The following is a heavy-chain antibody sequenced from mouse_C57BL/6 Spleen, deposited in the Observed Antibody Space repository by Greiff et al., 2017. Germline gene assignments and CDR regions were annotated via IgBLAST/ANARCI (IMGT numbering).Heavy chain of an antibody. CDR2: INPCNGGT. J-gene: IGHJ3*01. D-gene: IGHD1-1*01. CDR3: AREYGSSPFAY. CDR1: GYTFTSYW. Sequence: VQLQQPGAELVKPGASVKLSCKASGYTFTSYWMPWVKQRPGQGLEWIGNINPCNGGTNYNEKFKSKATLTVDKSSSTAYMQLSSLTSEDSAVYNWAREYGSSPFAYWGQGTLVTVSA. V-gene: IGHV1-53*01.